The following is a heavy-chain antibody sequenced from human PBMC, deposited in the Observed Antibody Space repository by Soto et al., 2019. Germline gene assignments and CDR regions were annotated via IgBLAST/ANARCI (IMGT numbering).Heavy chain of an antibody. CDR3: ATSTTVVTPGWFDP. V-gene: IGHV4-31*03. CDR2: IYYSGST. D-gene: IGHD4-17*01. CDR1: GGSISSGGYY. J-gene: IGHJ5*02. Sequence: PSETLSLTCTVSGGSISSGGYYWSWIRQHPGKGLEWIGYIYYSGSTYYNPSLKSRVTISVDTSKNQFSLKLSSVTAADTAVYYCATSTTVVTPGWFDPWGQGTLVTVPQ.